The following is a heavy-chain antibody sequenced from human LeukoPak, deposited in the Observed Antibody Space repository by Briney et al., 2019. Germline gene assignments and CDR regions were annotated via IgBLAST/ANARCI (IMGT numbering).Heavy chain of an antibody. D-gene: IGHD3-10*01. CDR3: ARDRQFYGSGSSPLYYYGMDV. V-gene: IGHV3-21*01. CDR1: GFTFSSYS. J-gene: IGHJ6*02. CDR2: ISSSSSYI. Sequence: GGSPRLSCAASGFTFSSYSMNWVRQAPGKGLVWVSSISSSSSYIYYADSVKGRFTISRDNAKNSLYLQMNSLRAEDTAVYYCARDRQFYGSGSSPLYYYGMDVWGQGTTVTVSS.